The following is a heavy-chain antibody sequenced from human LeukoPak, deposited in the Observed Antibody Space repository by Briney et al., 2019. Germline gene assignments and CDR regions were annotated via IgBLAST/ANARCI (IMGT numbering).Heavy chain of an antibody. CDR2: ISAYNGNT. Sequence: ASVKVSCKASGYTFSNNAIHWVRQAPGQRLEWMGWISAYNGNTNYAQKLQGRVTMTTDTSTSTAYMELRSLRSDDTAVYYCARSSGVVITTWFDYWGQGTLVTVSS. D-gene: IGHD3-22*01. V-gene: IGHV1-18*01. J-gene: IGHJ5*01. CDR3: ARSSGVVITTWFDY. CDR1: GYTFSNNA.